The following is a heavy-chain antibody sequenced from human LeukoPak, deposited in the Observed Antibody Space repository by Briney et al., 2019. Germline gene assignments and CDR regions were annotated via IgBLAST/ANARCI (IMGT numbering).Heavy chain of an antibody. CDR1: GGSISSSSYY. D-gene: IGHD2-2*02. Sequence: SETLTLTCTVSGGSISSSSYYWGWLRQPPGKGLEWTGSIYYSGSTYYNPSLKSRVTISVDTSKNQFSLKLSSVTAADTAVYYCARTVVPAAIPLYYYYYMDVWGKGTTVTVSS. CDR2: IYYSGST. J-gene: IGHJ6*03. CDR3: ARTVVPAAIPLYYYYYMDV. V-gene: IGHV4-39*01.